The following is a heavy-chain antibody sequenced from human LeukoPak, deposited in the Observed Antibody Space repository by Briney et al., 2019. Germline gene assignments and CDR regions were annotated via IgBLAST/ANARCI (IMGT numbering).Heavy chain of an antibody. Sequence: GGSLRLSCAASGFTFSSYAMSWVRQAPGKGLEWVSSIIGSGGSTYYADSVKGRFTISRDNSKNTLYLQMNSLRAEDTAVYYCAKKAPLYDSSGYYFIRFDYWGQGTLVTVPS. CDR2: IIGSGGST. D-gene: IGHD3-22*01. CDR3: AKKAPLYDSSGYYFIRFDY. CDR1: GFTFSSYA. J-gene: IGHJ4*02. V-gene: IGHV3-23*01.